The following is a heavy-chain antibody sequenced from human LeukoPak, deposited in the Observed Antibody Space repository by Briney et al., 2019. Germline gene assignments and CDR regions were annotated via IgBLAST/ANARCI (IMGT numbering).Heavy chain of an antibody. J-gene: IGHJ5*02. CDR3: ARNYYDSSGGFDP. D-gene: IGHD3-22*01. CDR1: GGSFSGYY. CDR2: INHSGST. V-gene: IGHV4-34*01. Sequence: SETLSLTCAVYGGSFSGYYWSWIRQPPGKGLEWIGEINHSGSTNYNTSLKSRVTISVDTSKNQFSLMLSSVTAADTAAYYCARNYYDSSGGFDPWGQGTLVTVSS.